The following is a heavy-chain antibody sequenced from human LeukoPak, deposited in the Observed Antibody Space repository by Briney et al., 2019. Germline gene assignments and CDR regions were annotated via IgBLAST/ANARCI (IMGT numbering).Heavy chain of an antibody. CDR2: IYSGSDYI. Sequence: GGSLRLSCVASGFTFSSDRMNWVRQAPGKGLEGVSTIYSGSDYIYYAGSVKGRFTISRDNAKNSLYLQMNSLRAEDTAIYYCARDLPVSGAYHQFDSWGQGTLVTVSS. CDR1: GFTFSSDR. V-gene: IGHV3-21*01. D-gene: IGHD4/OR15-4a*01. CDR3: ARDLPVSGAYHQFDS. J-gene: IGHJ4*02.